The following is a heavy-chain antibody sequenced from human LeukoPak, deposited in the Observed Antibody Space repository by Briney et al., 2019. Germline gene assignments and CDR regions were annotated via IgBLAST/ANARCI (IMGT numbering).Heavy chain of an antibody. V-gene: IGHV1-2*02. CDR3: ARIELWAGILPDFDY. CDR1: GYTFTGYY. CDR2: INPNSGGT. D-gene: IGHD5-18*01. J-gene: IGHJ4*02. Sequence: ASVKVSCKASGYTFTGYYMHWVRQAPGQGLEWMGWINPNSGGTNYAQKFQGRVTMTRDTSISTAYMELSSLISDDTAGYYCARIELWAGILPDFDYWGQGTLVSVSS.